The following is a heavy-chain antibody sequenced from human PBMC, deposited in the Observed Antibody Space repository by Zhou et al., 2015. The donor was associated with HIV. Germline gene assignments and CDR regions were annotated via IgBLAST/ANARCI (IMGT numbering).Heavy chain of an antibody. CDR3: ARSGGSSGWSAFGY. J-gene: IGHJ4*02. Sequence: QVQLVQSGAEVKKPGSSVKVSCKASGGTFSSYAISWVRQAPGQGLEWMGGIIPIFGTANYAQKFQGRVTITADESTSTAYMELSSLRSEDTAVYYCARSGGSSGWSAFGYWGQGNPGHRLL. D-gene: IGHD6-19*01. V-gene: IGHV1-69*12. CDR2: IIPIFGTA. CDR1: GGTFSSYA.